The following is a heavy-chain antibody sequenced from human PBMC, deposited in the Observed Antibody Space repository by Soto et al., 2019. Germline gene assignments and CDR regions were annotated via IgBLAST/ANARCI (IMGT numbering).Heavy chain of an antibody. CDR1: GFTFSSYG. Sequence: GGSLRLSCAASGFTFSSYGMHWVRQAPGKGLEWVAVISYDGSNKYYADSVKGRFTISRDNSKNTLYLQMNSLRAEDTVVYYCAKDLKQLVLGYCSGGSCPRPGMDVWGQGTTVTVSS. V-gene: IGHV3-30*18. CDR2: ISYDGSNK. CDR3: AKDLKQLVLGYCSGGSCPRPGMDV. J-gene: IGHJ6*02. D-gene: IGHD2-15*01.